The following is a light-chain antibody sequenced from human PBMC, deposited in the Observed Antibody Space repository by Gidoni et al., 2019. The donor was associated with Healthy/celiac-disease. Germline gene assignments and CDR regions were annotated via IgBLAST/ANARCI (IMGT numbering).Light chain of an antibody. Sequence: DIVMNQSPLSLPVTPGVPASIPCRSSQSLLHSNGYNYLEWYLQKQGQSPQLLIYLGSNRASGVPDRFSGSGSGREFTLKISRVEAEDVGVYYCMQALQTPEFTFGPGTKVDIK. CDR1: QSLLHSNGYNY. CDR3: MQALQTPEFT. J-gene: IGKJ3*01. V-gene: IGKV2-28*01. CDR2: LGS.